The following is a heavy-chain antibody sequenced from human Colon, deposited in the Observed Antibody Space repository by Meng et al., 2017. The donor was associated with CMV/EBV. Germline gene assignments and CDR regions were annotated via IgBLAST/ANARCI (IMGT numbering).Heavy chain of an antibody. Sequence: SGGSVNSGGYYWTWIRQPPGKGLEWIGYISYSGNTNYNPSLKSRLTIEVDTSRNQFSLKLTSVSAADTAMYYCARETSGWSTGIDYWGQGTLVTVSS. CDR3: ARETSGWSTGIDY. CDR1: GGSVNSGGYY. CDR2: ISYSGNT. V-gene: IGHV4-61*08. J-gene: IGHJ4*02. D-gene: IGHD6-19*01.